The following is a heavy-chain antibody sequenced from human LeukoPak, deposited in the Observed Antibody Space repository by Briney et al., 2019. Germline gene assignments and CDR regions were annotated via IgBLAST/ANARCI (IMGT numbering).Heavy chain of an antibody. CDR3: ARRVATYYFDY. CDR2: ISGSGGST. CDR1: GFTFSSYA. J-gene: IGHJ4*02. V-gene: IGHV3-23*01. Sequence: GGSLRLSCAAAGFTFSSYAMSWVRQAPGKGLEWVSAISGSGGSTYHADSVRGRITISRVNSKNTLYLQMNSLRDEDTAVNYCARRVATYYFDYWGQGTLVTVSS. D-gene: IGHD5-12*01.